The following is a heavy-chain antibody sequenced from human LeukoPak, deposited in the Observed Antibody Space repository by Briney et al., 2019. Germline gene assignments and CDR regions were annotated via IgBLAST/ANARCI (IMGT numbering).Heavy chain of an antibody. J-gene: IGHJ4*02. CDR3: AKDIRGGDYYDSSGYYSTGGLDY. CDR1: GFTFDDYA. CDR2: ISWNSGSI. D-gene: IGHD3-22*01. Sequence: GGSLRLSCAASGFTFDDYAMPWVRQAPGKGLEWVSGISWNSGSIGYADSVKGRFTISRDNAKNSLYLQMNSLRAEDTALYYCAKDIRGGDYYDSSGYYSTGGLDYWGQGTLVTVSS. V-gene: IGHV3-9*01.